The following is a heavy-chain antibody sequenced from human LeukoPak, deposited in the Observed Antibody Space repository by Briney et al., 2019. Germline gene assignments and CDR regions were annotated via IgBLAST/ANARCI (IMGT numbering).Heavy chain of an antibody. CDR3: ANGGYSSSWYVPVFDY. Sequence: GGSLRLSCAASGFTFSSYAMSWVRQAPGKGLEWVSAISGSGGSTYYADSVKGRFTISRDSSKNTLYLQMNSLRAEDTAVYYCANGGYSSSWYVPVFDYWGQGTLVTVSS. V-gene: IGHV3-23*01. CDR1: GFTFSSYA. CDR2: ISGSGGST. D-gene: IGHD6-13*01. J-gene: IGHJ4*02.